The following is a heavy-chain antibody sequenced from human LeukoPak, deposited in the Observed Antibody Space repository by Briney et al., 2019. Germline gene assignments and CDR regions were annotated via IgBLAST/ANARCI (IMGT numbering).Heavy chain of an antibody. Sequence: PSETLSLTCTVSGGSISGYYWSWIRQPPGKGLEWIGYIYYGGSTNYNPSLKSRVTISVDTSKNQFSLKLSSVTAADTAVYYCASSDYGDPRFDYWGQGTLVTVSS. CDR3: ASSDYGDPRFDY. CDR1: GGSISGYY. J-gene: IGHJ4*02. D-gene: IGHD4-17*01. CDR2: IYYGGST. V-gene: IGHV4-59*01.